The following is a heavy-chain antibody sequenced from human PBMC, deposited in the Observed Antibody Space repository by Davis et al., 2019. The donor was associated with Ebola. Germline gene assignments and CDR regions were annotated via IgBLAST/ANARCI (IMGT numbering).Heavy chain of an antibody. D-gene: IGHD6-19*01. CDR3: ARGDSSGWYDFDY. CDR1: GYTFTGY. CDR2: MNPNSGNT. J-gene: IGHJ4*02. Sequence: AASVKVSCKASGYTFTGYMHWVRQAPGQGLEWMGWMNPNSGNTGYAQKFQGRVTMTRNTSMSTAYMELSSLRSEDTAVYYCARGDSSGWYDFDYWGQGTLVTVSS. V-gene: IGHV1-8*02.